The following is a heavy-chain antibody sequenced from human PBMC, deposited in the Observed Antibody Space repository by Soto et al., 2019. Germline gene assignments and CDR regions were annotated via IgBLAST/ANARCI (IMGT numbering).Heavy chain of an antibody. CDR3: ARDQTDSGGYSDS. CDR2: INAGGGDT. CDR1: GFTFSRYA. D-gene: IGHD3-22*01. Sequence: EVQLLESGGGLVQPGGSLRLSCAASGFTFSRYAMSWVRQAPGKGLEWVSAINAGGGDTYYADSVQGRFTISRDHTLYLQMNSLRADDTAVYFCARDQTDSGGYSDSWGQGTLVTVSS. J-gene: IGHJ4*02. V-gene: IGHV3-23*01.